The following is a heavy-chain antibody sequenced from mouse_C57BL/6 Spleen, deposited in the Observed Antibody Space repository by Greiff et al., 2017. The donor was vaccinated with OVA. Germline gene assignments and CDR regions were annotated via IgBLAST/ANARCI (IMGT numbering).Heavy chain of an antibody. J-gene: IGHJ3*01. V-gene: IGHV14-2*01. D-gene: IGHD1-1*01. CDR3: ASGSTVVPSY. CDR2: IDREDGET. Sequence: EVQLQQSGAELVKPGASLKLSCTASGFNIKDYYMHWVKQRTEQGLEWIGRIDREDGETKYAPKFQGKATITTDTSSNTVYLQLSSLTTDDTAVYYCASGSTVVPSYWGQGTLVTVSA. CDR1: GFNIKDYY.